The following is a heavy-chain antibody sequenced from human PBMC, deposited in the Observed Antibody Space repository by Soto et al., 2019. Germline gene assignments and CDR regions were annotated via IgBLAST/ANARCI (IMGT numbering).Heavy chain of an antibody. V-gene: IGHV1-69*01. Sequence: QVQLVQSGAEVNKPGSSVKVSCKATGGTFSSYAISWVRQAPGQGLEWMGGIIPIFGTANYAQKFQGRVTITADESTSTAYMELSSLRSEDTAVYYCARRLPQYDGDAFDIWGQGTMVTVSS. D-gene: IGHD1-1*01. J-gene: IGHJ3*02. CDR2: IIPIFGTA. CDR3: ARRLPQYDGDAFDI. CDR1: GGTFSSYA.